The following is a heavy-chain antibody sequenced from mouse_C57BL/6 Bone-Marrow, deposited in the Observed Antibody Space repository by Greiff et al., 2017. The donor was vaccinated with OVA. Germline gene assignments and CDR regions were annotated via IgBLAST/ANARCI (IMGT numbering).Heavy chain of an antibody. V-gene: IGHV5-6*01. J-gene: IGHJ3*01. CDR3: ARLGRFAY. Sequence: DVQLVESGGDLVKPGGSLKLSCAASGFTFSSYGMSWVRQTPDKRLEWVATISSGGSYTYYPDSVKGRFTISRDNAKNTLYLQMSSLKSEDTAMYYCARLGRFAYWGQGTLVTVSA. CDR2: ISSGGSYT. CDR1: GFTFSSYG.